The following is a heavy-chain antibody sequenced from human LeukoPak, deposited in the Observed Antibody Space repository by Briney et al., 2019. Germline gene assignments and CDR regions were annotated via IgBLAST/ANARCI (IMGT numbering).Heavy chain of an antibody. CDR3: ATGGERSRIIRF. D-gene: IGHD3-16*01. Sequence: PSETLSLTCTVSGYSINNNYWNWIRQPPGKGLEWIGYIYDSGSTKYNPSLKSRVTFSVDTSKNLFSLKLTSLTAADTAVYYCATGGERSRIIRFWGQGTLVTVSS. V-gene: IGHV4-59*01. CDR2: IYDSGST. CDR1: GYSINNNY. J-gene: IGHJ4*02.